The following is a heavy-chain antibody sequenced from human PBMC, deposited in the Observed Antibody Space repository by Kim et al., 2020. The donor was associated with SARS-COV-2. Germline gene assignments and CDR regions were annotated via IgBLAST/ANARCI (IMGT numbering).Heavy chain of an antibody. CDR2: ISWDGGST. D-gene: IGHD5-18*01. J-gene: IGHJ4*02. V-gene: IGHV3-43*01. CDR1: GFTFDDYT. Sequence: GGSLRLSCAASGFTFDDYTMHWVRQAPGKGLEWVSLISWDGGSTYYADSVKGRFTISRDNSKNSLYLQMNSLRTEDTALYYCAKDIRGAMGPFDYWGQGTLVTVSS. CDR3: AKDIRGAMGPFDY.